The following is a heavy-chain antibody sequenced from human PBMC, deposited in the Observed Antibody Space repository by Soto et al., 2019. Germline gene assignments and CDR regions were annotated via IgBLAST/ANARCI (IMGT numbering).Heavy chain of an antibody. Sequence: GASVKVSCKASGYTFTSYAMHWVRQAPGQRLEWMGWINAGNGNTKYSQKFQGRVTITRDTSASTAYMELSSLRSEDTAVYYCASGFSSTRSLRNNYYYYYYMDVGGKGTTVTVSS. CDR2: INAGNGNT. D-gene: IGHD2-2*01. CDR3: ASGFSSTRSLRNNYYYYYYMDV. V-gene: IGHV1-3*01. CDR1: GYTFTSYA. J-gene: IGHJ6*03.